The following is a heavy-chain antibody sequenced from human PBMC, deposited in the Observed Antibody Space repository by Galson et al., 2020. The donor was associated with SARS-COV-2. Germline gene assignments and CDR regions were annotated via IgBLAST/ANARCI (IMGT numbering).Heavy chain of an antibody. CDR1: GFTFSSYN. CDR2: ISGTSTNI. J-gene: IGHJ4*02. CDR3: TRERGYSYGYSDY. D-gene: IGHD5-18*01. V-gene: IGHV3-21*06. Sequence: GESLKIPCAASGFTFSSYNLNWVRQAPGKGLEWVSSISGTSTNIYYADSMKGRFTISRDNAKNSVYLQMNSLGTEDTAVYYCTRERGYSYGYSDYWGQGTLVTVSS.